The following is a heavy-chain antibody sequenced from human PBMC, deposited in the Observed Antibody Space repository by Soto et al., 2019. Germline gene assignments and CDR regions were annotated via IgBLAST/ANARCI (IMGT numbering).Heavy chain of an antibody. J-gene: IGHJ6*02. CDR1: GFTVSTYG. V-gene: IGHV3-30*18. Sequence: QVQLVESGGGVVQPGRSLRLSCAASGFTVSTYGMHWVRQAPGKGLEWVAVISYDGINKYYADSVKGRFTISRDNSNNTLYLQVNSLRAEDTAVYYCTKDLRSGWTNVGYYGMDVWGQGTTVTVSS. CDR2: ISYDGINK. D-gene: IGHD6-19*01. CDR3: TKDLRSGWTNVGYYGMDV.